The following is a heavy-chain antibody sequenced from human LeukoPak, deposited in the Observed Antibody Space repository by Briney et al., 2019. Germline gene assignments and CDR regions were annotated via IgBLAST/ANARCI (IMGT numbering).Heavy chain of an antibody. Sequence: GGSLRLSCAPSGFTFSSYWMHWVRQAPGEGLGWVSRINSDGSSTSYADSVKGRFTISRDNAKNTLYLQMNSLRAEDTAVYYCAKAEVGYYEFWSGGDYWYFDLWGRGTLVTVSS. CDR3: AKAEVGYYEFWSGGDYWYFDL. CDR2: INSDGSST. V-gene: IGHV3-74*01. CDR1: GFTFSSYW. D-gene: IGHD3-3*01. J-gene: IGHJ2*01.